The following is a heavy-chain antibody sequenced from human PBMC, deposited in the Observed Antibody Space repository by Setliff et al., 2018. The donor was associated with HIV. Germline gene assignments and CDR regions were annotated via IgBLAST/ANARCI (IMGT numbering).Heavy chain of an antibody. CDR1: GFTFNTYA. J-gene: IGHJ2*01. D-gene: IGHD4-17*01. Sequence: GGSLRLSCAASGFTFNTYAMNWVRQAPGKGLEWVSGISAGGGNTYYGDSVKGRLTISRDNSKNMLYLQMNSLRAEDTAVYYCAKDRTAYGDHVLGPSFDLWGRGTLVTVSS. CDR3: AKDRTAYGDHVLGPSFDL. CDR2: ISAGGGNT. V-gene: IGHV3-23*01.